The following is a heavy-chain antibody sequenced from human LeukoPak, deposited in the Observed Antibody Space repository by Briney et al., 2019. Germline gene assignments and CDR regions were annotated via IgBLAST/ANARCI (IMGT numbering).Heavy chain of an antibody. D-gene: IGHD1-26*01. CDR2: TSGSGGST. Sequence: PGGTLRLSCAASGFTFSSYGMSWVRQAPGKGLEWVSATSGSGGSTYYADSVKGRFTIFRDNAKNTLYLQMNSLRAEDTAVYYCAKAPESGAALYYYYIDVCGKGTTVTISS. CDR3: AKAPESGAALYYYYIDV. V-gene: IGHV3-23*01. CDR1: GFTFSSYG. J-gene: IGHJ6*03.